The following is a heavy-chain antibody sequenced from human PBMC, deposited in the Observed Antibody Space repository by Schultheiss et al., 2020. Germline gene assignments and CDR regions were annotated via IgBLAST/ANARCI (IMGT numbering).Heavy chain of an antibody. Sequence: SETLSLTCAVYGGSFSGYYWSWIRQPLGKGLEWIGRIYTSGSTYYNPSLKSRVTISVDTSKNQFSLKLSSVTAADTAVYYCASGYDFWSGYYWGKWGQGTLVTVSS. CDR3: ASGYDFWSGYYWGK. CDR2: IYTSGST. J-gene: IGHJ4*02. D-gene: IGHD3-3*01. CDR1: GGSFSGYY. V-gene: IGHV4-59*10.